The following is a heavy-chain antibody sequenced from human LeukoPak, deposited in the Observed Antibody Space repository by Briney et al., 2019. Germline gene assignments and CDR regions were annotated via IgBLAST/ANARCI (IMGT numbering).Heavy chain of an antibody. CDR1: GFNFGGYA. CDR2: ISWNGDYI. J-gene: IGHJ4*02. V-gene: IGHV3-9*01. Sequence: PGRSLRLSCAASGFNFGGYAMHWVRQAPGKGLGWVSGISWNGDYIAYADSVKGRFTISRDNAKNSLYLQMNSPNTDDTAFYFCAKDGGAGCSDDWCPPDSWGQGTLVTVSS. CDR3: AKDGGAGCSDDWCPPDS. D-gene: IGHD3-9*01.